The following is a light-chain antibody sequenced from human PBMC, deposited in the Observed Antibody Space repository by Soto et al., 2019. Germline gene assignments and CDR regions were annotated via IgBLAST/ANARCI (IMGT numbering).Light chain of an antibody. J-gene: IGKJ2*01. CDR2: GAT. Sequence: EIVLTQSPDTLSLSPGESATLSCRASQSVSRYLAWYQQKPGQTPRLLIHGATTRATGIPARFSGSGSGTQFTLTISSLQSEDFAVYYCQQYNSWLMYTFGQGTKVDIK. CDR1: QSVSRY. CDR3: QQYNSWLMYT. V-gene: IGKV3-15*01.